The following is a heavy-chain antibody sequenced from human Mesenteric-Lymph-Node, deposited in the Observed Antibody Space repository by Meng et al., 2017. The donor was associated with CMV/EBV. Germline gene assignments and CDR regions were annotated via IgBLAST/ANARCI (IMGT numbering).Heavy chain of an antibody. CDR3: ASGPVAGTTGPGYYYYGMDV. D-gene: IGHD1-7*01. J-gene: IGHJ6*02. Sequence: SETLSLTCTVSGDSISGGDFYWSWIRQPPGKGLEWIGYIYHSGSTSYNPSLKSRLDISVDTSKNQFSLRLRSVTAADTAMYYCASGPVAGTTGPGYYYYGMDVWGQGTTVTVSS. CDR1: GDSISGGDFY. CDR2: IYHSGST. V-gene: IGHV4-30-4*08.